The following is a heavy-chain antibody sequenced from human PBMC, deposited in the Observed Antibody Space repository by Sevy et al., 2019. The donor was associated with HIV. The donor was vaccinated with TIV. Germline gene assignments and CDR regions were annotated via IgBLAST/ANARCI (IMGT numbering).Heavy chain of an antibody. D-gene: IGHD6-19*01. V-gene: IGHV3-30*03. CDR2: ISYDGSSK. CDR1: AFTFSAHA. Sequence: GGSLRLSCAASAFTFSAHAMHWVRQAPGKGLEWVAVISYDGSSKYYADSVKGRFTISRDNSKNTLYLQMHGLRPDETDVYYWARDAGYSTVWYPGYWGQGTLVTVSS. J-gene: IGHJ4*02. CDR3: ARDAGYSTVWYPGY.